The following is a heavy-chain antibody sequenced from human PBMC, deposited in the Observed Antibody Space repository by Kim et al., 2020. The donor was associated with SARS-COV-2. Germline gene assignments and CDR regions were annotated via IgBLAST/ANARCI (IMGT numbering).Heavy chain of an antibody. J-gene: IGHJ4*02. Sequence: ASVKVSCKASGYTFTSYDINWVRQATGQGLEWMGWMNPNSGNTGYPQKFQGRVTMTRNTSISTAYMELSSLRSEDTAVYYCARGSPSRYCSGGSCPYFDYWGQGTLVTVSS. V-gene: IGHV1-8*01. CDR1: GYTFTSYD. D-gene: IGHD2-15*01. CDR2: MNPNSGNT. CDR3: ARGSPSRYCSGGSCPYFDY.